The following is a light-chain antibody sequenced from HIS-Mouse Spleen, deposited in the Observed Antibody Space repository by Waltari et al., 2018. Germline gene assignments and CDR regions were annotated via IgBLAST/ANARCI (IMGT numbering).Light chain of an antibody. CDR3: QQYNSYSWT. CDR1: QSISSW. V-gene: IGKV1-5*03. CDR2: KAS. Sequence: DIQMTQSPSTLSPSVGDRVTITCRASQSISSWLAWYQQKPGKAPKLLIYKASSLESGVPSRFSGSGSGTEFTLTISSLQPDDFATYYCQQYNSYSWTFGQGTKVEIK. J-gene: IGKJ1*01.